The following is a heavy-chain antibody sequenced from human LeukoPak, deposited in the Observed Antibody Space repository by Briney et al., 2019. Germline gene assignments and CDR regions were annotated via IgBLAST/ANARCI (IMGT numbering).Heavy chain of an antibody. Sequence: SETLSLTCTVSGGSISSYYWSWIRQPPGKGLDWIGYLYYNGSPNYNPSLKSRVTISVDTSKNQFSLKLSSVTAADTAVYYCARHGGDYSNYANWFDPWGQGTLVTVSS. CDR1: GGSISSYY. D-gene: IGHD4-11*01. CDR2: LYYNGSP. CDR3: ARHGGDYSNYANWFDP. V-gene: IGHV4-59*08. J-gene: IGHJ5*02.